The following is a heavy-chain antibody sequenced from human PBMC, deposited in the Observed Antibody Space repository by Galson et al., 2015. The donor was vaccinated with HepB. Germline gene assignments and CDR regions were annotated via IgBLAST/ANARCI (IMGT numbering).Heavy chain of an antibody. Sequence: SLRLSCAASGFTVSSNYMSWVRQAPGKGLEWVSVIYSGGSTYYADSVKGRFTISRDNSKSTLYLQMNSLRAEDTAVYYCARGAGDFWSGYYGMDVWGQGTTVTVSS. D-gene: IGHD3-3*01. CDR1: GFTVSSNY. V-gene: IGHV3-66*01. J-gene: IGHJ6*02. CDR2: IYSGGST. CDR3: ARGAGDFWSGYYGMDV.